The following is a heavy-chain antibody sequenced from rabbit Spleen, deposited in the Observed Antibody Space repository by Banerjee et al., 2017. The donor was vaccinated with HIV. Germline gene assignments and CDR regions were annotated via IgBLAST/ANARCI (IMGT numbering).Heavy chain of an antibody. CDR2: IYADSSGST. V-gene: IGHV1S45*01. J-gene: IGHJ3*01. Sequence: EQLVESGGGLVQPGASLRLTCTASGFTLSSYYICWVRQAPGKGLEWIACIYADSSGSTYYASWAKGRFTISKTSSTTVTLQMTSLTAADTATYFCARGAWSNDCMNLWGQGTLVTVS. CDR1: GFTLSSYY. D-gene: IGHD2-1*01. CDR3: ARGAWSNDCMNL.